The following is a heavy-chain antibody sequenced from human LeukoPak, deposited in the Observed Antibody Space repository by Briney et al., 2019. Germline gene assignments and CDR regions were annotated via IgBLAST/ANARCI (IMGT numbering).Heavy chain of an antibody. CDR1: GYTFTSYG. J-gene: IGHJ3*02. CDR2: ISAYNGNT. CDR3: ARDLADYYDSSDYYVRGTFEI. D-gene: IGHD3-22*01. V-gene: IGHV1-18*01. Sequence: ASVKVSCKASGYTFTSYGISWVRQAPGQGLEWMGWISAYNGNTNYAQKLQGRVTMTTDTSTSTAYMELRSLRSDDTAVYYCARDLADYYDSSDYYVRGTFEIWGQGTKVTVSS.